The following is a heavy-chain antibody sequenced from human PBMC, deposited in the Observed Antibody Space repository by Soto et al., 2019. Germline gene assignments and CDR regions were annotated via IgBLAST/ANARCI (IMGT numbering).Heavy chain of an antibody. CDR2: ISSSSYI. V-gene: IGHV3-21*01. CDR3: ARVNFFGYFDY. Sequence: GGSLRLSCAASGFTFSSYSMNWVRQAPGKVLEWVSSISSSSYIYYADSVKGRFTISRDNSKNSLYLQMNSLRAEDTAVYYCARVNFFGYFDYWGQGTLVTVSS. CDR1: GFTFSSYS. D-gene: IGHD3-3*01. J-gene: IGHJ4*02.